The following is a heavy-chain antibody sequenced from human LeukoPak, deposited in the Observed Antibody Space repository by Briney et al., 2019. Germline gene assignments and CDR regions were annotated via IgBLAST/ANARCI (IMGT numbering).Heavy chain of an antibody. CDR1: GGSFSGYY. CDR2: INDSGST. J-gene: IGHJ4*02. V-gene: IGHV4-34*01. CDR3: AREYSSTYYGPRLFDY. D-gene: IGHD6-13*01. Sequence: PSETLSLTCAVYGGSFSGYYWSWIRQPPGKGLEWIGEINDSGSTNYNPSLKSRVTISVDTSKNQFSLKLTSVTAADTAVYYCAREYSSTYYGPRLFDYWGQGTLVTVSS.